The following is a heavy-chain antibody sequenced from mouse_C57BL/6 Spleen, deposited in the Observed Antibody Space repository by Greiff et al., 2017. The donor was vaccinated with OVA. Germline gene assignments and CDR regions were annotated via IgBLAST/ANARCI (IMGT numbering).Heavy chain of an antibody. CDR3: ARAMVTTGFAY. D-gene: IGHD2-2*01. CDR2: ISSGSSTI. J-gene: IGHJ3*01. V-gene: IGHV5-17*01. CDR1: GFTFSDYG. Sequence: EVTLVESGGGLVKPGGSLKLSCAASGFTFSDYGMHWFRQAPEKGLEWVAYISSGSSTIYYADTVKGRFTISRDNAKNTLFLQMTSLRSEDTAMYYCARAMVTTGFAYWGQGTLVTVSA.